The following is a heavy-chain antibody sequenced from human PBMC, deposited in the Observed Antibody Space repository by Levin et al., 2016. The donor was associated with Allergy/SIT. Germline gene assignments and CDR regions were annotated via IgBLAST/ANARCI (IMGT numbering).Heavy chain of an antibody. CDR1: GGSISSGGYY. J-gene: IGHJ4*02. Sequence: SETLSLTCTVSGGSISSGGYYWSWIRQHPGKGLEWIGYIYYSGSTFYNPSLKSRLSISVDTSKNHFSLKLSSVTAADTAVYFCARGVNDYGDYVGHLDSWGQGTLITVSS. V-gene: IGHV4-30-4*08. CDR3: ARGVNDYGDYVGHLDS. D-gene: IGHD4-17*01. CDR2: IYYSGST.